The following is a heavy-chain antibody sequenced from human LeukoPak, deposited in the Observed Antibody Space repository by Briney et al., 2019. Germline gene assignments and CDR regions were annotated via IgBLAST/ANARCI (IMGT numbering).Heavy chain of an antibody. CDR3: AREEFCNGGGCSFDS. CDR1: GGSHSSYY. CDR2: IYPSGTT. D-gene: IGHD2-15*01. J-gene: IGHJ4*02. V-gene: IGHV4-4*07. Sequence: PSETLSLTCSVSGGSHSSYYWSWIRQSAGKGLEWIGRIYPSGTTNYNPSLKSRVTVSLDTSKNHFSLNLSSVTAADTAMYYRAREEFCNGGGCSFDSWGQGALVTVSS.